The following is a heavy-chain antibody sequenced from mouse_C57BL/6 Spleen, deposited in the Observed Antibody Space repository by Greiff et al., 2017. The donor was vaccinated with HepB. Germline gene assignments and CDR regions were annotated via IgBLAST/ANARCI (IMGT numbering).Heavy chain of an antibody. D-gene: IGHD1-1*02. CDR1: GYTFTDYE. Sequence: VKLMESGAELVRPGASVTLSCKASGYTFTDYEMHWVKQTPVHGLEWIGAIDPETGGTAYNQKFKGKAILTADKSSSTAYMELRSLTSEDSAVYYCTPLSLWSNWFAYWGQGTLVTVSA. CDR2: IDPETGGT. CDR3: TPLSLWSNWFAY. J-gene: IGHJ3*01. V-gene: IGHV1-15*01.